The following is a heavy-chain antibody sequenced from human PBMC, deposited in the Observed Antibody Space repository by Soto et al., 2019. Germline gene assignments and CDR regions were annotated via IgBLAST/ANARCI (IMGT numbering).Heavy chain of an antibody. Sequence: SQPLPVTWTVAGGTIINHYGSWIRQTTGKGLEWIGYIYYSGSTTYNPSLKSRVTISVDTSKHQFSLKLTSVTAADTAVYFCARFNWYSSSWYENAFDIWGQGTMVTVSS. V-gene: IGHV4-59*08. J-gene: IGHJ3*02. CDR3: ARFNWYSSSWYENAFDI. D-gene: IGHD6-13*01. CDR2: IYYSGST. CDR1: GGTIINHY.